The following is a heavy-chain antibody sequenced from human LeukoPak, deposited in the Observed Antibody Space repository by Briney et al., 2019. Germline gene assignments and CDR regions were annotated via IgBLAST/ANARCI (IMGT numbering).Heavy chain of an antibody. V-gene: IGHV4-34*01. CDR3: ARGMGGSYPRYYYYGMDV. D-gene: IGHD1-26*01. CDR2: INHSGST. CDR1: GGSFSGYY. Sequence: SETLSLTCAVYGGSFSGYYWSWIRQPPGKGLEWIGEINHSGSTNYNPSLKSRVTISVDTSKNQFSLKLSSVTAADTAVYYCARGMGGSYPRYYYYGMDVWGQGTTVTVPS. J-gene: IGHJ6*02.